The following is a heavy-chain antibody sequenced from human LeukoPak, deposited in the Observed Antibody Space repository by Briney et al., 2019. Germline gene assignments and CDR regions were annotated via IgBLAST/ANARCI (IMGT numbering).Heavy chain of an antibody. J-gene: IGHJ4*02. D-gene: IGHD6-13*01. CDR3: ARDPGIAAPSIDY. Sequence: PGGSLRLSCAASGFTFSSYSMNWVRQAPGKGLEWVSYISSSSSTIYYADSVKGRFTISRDSAKNSLYLQMNSLRAEDTAVYYCARDPGIAAPSIDYWGQGTLVTVSS. CDR1: GFTFSSYS. CDR2: ISSSSSTI. V-gene: IGHV3-48*04.